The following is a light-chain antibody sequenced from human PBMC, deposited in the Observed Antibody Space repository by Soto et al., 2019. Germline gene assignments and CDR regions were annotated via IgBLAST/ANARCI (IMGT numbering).Light chain of an antibody. J-gene: IGKJ1*01. V-gene: IGKV3-15*01. Sequence: EIVMTQSPATLSVSPGERATLSCRASQTVNSNLAWYQQKPGQAPRLLIYGASTRATGIPARFSGSGSGTEFTLTISSLQSEDFAVYYCQQYNNRPPGTFGQGTKVEI. CDR1: QTVNSN. CDR3: QQYNNRPPGT. CDR2: GAS.